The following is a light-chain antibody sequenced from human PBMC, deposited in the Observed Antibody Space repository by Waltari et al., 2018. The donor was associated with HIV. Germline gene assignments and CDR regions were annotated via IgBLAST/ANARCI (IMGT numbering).Light chain of an antibody. J-gene: IGKJ2*01. V-gene: IGKV3-20*01. CDR1: QSVNANF. CDR2: GAS. CDR3: HQYGNSPST. Sequence: ELVLTQSPGTLSLSPGERATLSCRASQSVNANFFAWYQQRPGQAPRLLIYGASTRAPGVPDRFSGSGSGTDFILAISRLEPEDFAVYYCHQYGNSPSTFGQGTTL.